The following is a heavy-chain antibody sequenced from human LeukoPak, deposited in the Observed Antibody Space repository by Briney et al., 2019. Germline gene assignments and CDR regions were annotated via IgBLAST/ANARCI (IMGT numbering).Heavy chain of an antibody. J-gene: IGHJ4*02. V-gene: IGHV5-51*01. CDR1: GYSFTNYW. CDR2: IFPGDSDT. D-gene: IGHD1-26*01. CDR3: ARQGVGTINGHYFDY. Sequence: HGESLKISCKGSGYSFTNYWIGWVRQMPGKGLEWMGIIFPGDSDTTYSPSFQGQVTISVDKSISTAYLQWSSLKASDSAIFYCARQGVGTINGHYFDYWGQGTLVTVSS.